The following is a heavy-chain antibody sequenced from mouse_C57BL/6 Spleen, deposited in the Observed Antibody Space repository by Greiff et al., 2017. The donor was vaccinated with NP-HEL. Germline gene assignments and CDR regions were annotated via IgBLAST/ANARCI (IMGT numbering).Heavy chain of an antibody. CDR1: GFTFSSYG. CDR3: ARGRLRRGYYYAMDY. V-gene: IGHV5-6*01. CDR2: ISSGGSYT. D-gene: IGHD2-4*01. Sequence: EVQGVESGGDLVKPGGSLKLSCAASGFTFSSYGMSWVRQTPDKRLEWVATISSGGSYTYYPDSVKGRFTISRDNAKNTLYLQMSSLKSEDTAMYYCARGRLRRGYYYAMDYWGQGTSVTVSS. J-gene: IGHJ4*01.